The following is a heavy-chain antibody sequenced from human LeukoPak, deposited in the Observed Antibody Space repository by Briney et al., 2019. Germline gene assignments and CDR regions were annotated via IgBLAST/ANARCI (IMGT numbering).Heavy chain of an antibody. V-gene: IGHV1-8*03. J-gene: IGHJ4*02. Sequence: GASVKVSCKASGYTFTSYDINWVRQATGQGLEWMGWMNPNSGNTGYAQKFQGRVTITRNTSISTAYMELSSLRSEDTAVYYCAREASGSYPYFDYWGQGTLVTVSS. D-gene: IGHD1-26*01. CDR2: MNPNSGNT. CDR1: GYTFTSYD. CDR3: AREASGSYPYFDY.